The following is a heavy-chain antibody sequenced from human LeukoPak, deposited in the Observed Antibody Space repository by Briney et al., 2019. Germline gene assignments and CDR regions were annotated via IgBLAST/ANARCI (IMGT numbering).Heavy chain of an antibody. CDR3: ARASRDGYNQNFDH. D-gene: IGHD5-24*01. Sequence: GESLKISCKGSGYSFTNYWIDWVRQMPGKGLEWMGIIDPGDSDIRYSPSFQGQVTISADKSISTAYLQWSSLRASDTAMYYCARASRDGYNQNFDHWGQGTLVTVSS. CDR1: GYSFTNYW. CDR2: IDPGDSDI. V-gene: IGHV5-51*01. J-gene: IGHJ4*02.